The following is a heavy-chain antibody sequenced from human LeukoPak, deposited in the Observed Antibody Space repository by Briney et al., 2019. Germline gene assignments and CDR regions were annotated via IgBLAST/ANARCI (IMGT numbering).Heavy chain of an antibody. Sequence: SETLSLTCTVSGGSISSYYWSWIRQPPGKGLEWIGDIYYGASTNYNPSLKSRVTISVDTSKNQFSLKLSSVTAADTAVYYCARGGYLGYCSSTSCYYGMDVWGQGTTVTVSS. CDR1: GGSISSYY. V-gene: IGHV4-59*01. CDR2: IYYGAST. J-gene: IGHJ6*02. CDR3: ARGGYLGYCSSTSCYYGMDV. D-gene: IGHD2-2*01.